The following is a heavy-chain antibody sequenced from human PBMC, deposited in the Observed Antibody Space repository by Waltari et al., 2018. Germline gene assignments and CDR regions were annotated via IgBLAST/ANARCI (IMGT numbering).Heavy chain of an antibody. D-gene: IGHD3-16*02. CDR1: GGSISSGGYY. V-gene: IGHV4-31*01. Sequence: QVQLQESGPGLVKPSQTMSLTCTVSGGSISSGGYYWSWIRQHPGKGLEWIVYIYYSGSTYYNPSLKSLVTISVDTSKNQFSLKLSSVTAADTAVYYCARLTLYDYVWGSYRYWYFDYWGQGTLVTVSS. CDR2: IYYSGST. CDR3: ARLTLYDYVWGSYRYWYFDY. J-gene: IGHJ4*02.